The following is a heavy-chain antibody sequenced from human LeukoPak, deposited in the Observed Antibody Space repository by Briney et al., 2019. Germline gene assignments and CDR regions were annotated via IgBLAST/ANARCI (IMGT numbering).Heavy chain of an antibody. CDR2: IYYSGGT. J-gene: IGHJ3*02. CDR3: ARVIVGAGTSGAFDI. CDR1: GGSISSYY. D-gene: IGHD1-26*01. V-gene: IGHV4-59*01. Sequence: SETLSLTCTVSGGSISSYYWSWIRQPPGKGLEWIGYIYYSGGTNYNPSLKSRVTISVDTSKNQFSLKLSSVTAADTAVYYCARVIVGAGTSGAFDIWGQGTMVTVSS.